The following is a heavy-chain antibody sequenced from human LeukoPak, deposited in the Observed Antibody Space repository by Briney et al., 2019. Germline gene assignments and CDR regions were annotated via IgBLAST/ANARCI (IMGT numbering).Heavy chain of an antibody. CDR1: GFTVSSNY. V-gene: IGHV3-66*01. CDR2: IYSGGST. J-gene: IGHJ4*02. Sequence: GGSLRLSCAASGFTVSSNYMSWVRQAPGKGLEWVSAIYSGGSTYYADSVKGRFTISRDNSKNTLYLQMNSLRAEDTAVYYCARDIPGDYVFDYWGQGTLVTVSS. CDR3: ARDIPGDYVFDY. D-gene: IGHD4-17*01.